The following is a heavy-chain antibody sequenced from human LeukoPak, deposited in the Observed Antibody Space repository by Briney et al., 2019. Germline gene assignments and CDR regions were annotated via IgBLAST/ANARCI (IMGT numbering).Heavy chain of an antibody. J-gene: IGHJ6*03. Sequence: GGSLRLSCAASGFTFSSYSMNWVRQAPGKGLQWVSYISSSSNNIYYADSVKGRFTISRDNAENSLYLQMNSLRAEDTAVYLCVRVVGDYAYYQYYMDVWGKGTTVTVSS. D-gene: IGHD4-17*01. V-gene: IGHV3-48*01. CDR1: GFTFSSYS. CDR2: ISSSSNNI. CDR3: VRVVGDYAYYQYYMDV.